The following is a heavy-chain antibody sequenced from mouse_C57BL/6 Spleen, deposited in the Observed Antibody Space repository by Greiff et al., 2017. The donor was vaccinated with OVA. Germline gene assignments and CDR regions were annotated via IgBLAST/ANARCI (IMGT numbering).Heavy chain of an antibody. V-gene: IGHV5-17*01. Sequence: EVMLVESGGGLVKPGGSLKLSCAASGFTFSDYGMHWVRQAPEKGLEWVAYISSGSSTIYYADTVKGRFTISRDNAKNTLFLQMTSLRSEDTAMYYCARRSYGNGAMDYWGQGTSVTVSS. J-gene: IGHJ4*01. CDR1: GFTFSDYG. CDR2: ISSGSSTI. CDR3: ARRSYGNGAMDY. D-gene: IGHD1-1*01.